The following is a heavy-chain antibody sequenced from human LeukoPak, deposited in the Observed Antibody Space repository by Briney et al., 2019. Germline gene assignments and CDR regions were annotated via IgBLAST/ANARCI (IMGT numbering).Heavy chain of an antibody. CDR2: IGTTSGAI. J-gene: IGHJ4*02. Sequence: GGSLRLSCAASGFTFSSYIMTWVRQAPGKGLEWVSYIGTTSGAIYYADSVKGRFTISRDSAKNSLYLQMNSLRAEDTAVYYCARFRTWGDKAFDYWGQGTLVTVSS. V-gene: IGHV3-48*01. D-gene: IGHD2-21*02. CDR1: GFTFSSYI. CDR3: ARFRTWGDKAFDY.